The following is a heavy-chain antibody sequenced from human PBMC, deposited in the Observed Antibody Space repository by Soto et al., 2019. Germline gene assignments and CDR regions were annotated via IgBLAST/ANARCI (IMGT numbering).Heavy chain of an antibody. V-gene: IGHV4-59*01. CDR1: GGSISSYY. CDR2: IYYSGST. CDR3: ARPLSDYRYYFDY. Sequence: PSEPLSLPGTVSGGSISSYYWSWIWQPPGKGLEWIGYIYYSGSTNYNPSLKSRVTISVDTSKNQFSLKLSYVTAADTAVYYCARPLSDYRYYFDYWGQGTLDTVSS. J-gene: IGHJ4*02. D-gene: IGHD3-16*01.